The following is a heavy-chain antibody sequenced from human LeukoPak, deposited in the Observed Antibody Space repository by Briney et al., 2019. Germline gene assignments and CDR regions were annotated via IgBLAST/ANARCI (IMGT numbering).Heavy chain of an antibody. V-gene: IGHV3-43*02. D-gene: IGHD5-18*01. CDR3: TSGTEIQLWSQDY. CDR2: ISGDGRST. J-gene: IGHJ4*02. CDR1: GFTFDAHA. Sequence: GGSLRLSCAASGFTFDAHAMHWVRQAPGKGLEWVSLISGDGRSTFYADSVRGRFTISRDNSKNSLYPQMNSLRTEDAALYYCTSGTEIQLWSQDYWGQGTLVTVSS.